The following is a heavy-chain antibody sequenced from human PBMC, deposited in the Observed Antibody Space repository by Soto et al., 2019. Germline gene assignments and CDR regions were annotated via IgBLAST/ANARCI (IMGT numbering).Heavy chain of an antibody. CDR3: AGWGGGYSYRDSYYFDY. CDR1: GGSISSYY. D-gene: IGHD5-18*01. V-gene: IGHV4-59*08. J-gene: IGHJ4*02. Sequence: SETLSLTCTVSGGSISSYYWSWIRQPPGKGLEWIGYIYYSGSTNYNPSLKSRVTISVDTSKNQFSLKLSSVTAADTAVYYCAGWGGGYSYRDSYYFDYWGQGTLVTVSS. CDR2: IYYSGST.